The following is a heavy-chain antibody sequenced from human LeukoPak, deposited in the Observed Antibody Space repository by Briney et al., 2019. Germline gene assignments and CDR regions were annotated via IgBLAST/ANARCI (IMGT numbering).Heavy chain of an antibody. V-gene: IGHV1-2*02. Sequence: ASVKVSCKASGYTFTGYYMHWVRQAPGQGLEWMGWVNPNSGGTNYAQKFQGRVTMTRDTSISTACMELSRLRSDDTAVYYCARGPNYYDSSGYAYWGQGTLVTVSS. CDR2: VNPNSGGT. CDR3: ARGPNYYDSSGYAY. CDR1: GYTFTGYY. D-gene: IGHD3-22*01. J-gene: IGHJ4*02.